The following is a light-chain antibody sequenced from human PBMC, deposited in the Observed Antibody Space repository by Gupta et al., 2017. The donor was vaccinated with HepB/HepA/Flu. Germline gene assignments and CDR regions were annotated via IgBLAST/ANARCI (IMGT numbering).Light chain of an antibody. CDR2: GKN. Sequence: SVLTQPPSVSEAPGQRVNISCAGGSSNIGANYDVHWYQQLPGTAPKLLIYGKNYRPSGVPDRFSASKSGTSASLASTGLQAEDEADYYCQSYDSRLRGSVFGGGTKLTVL. CDR1: SSNIGANYD. V-gene: IGLV1-40*01. CDR3: QSYDSRLRGSV. J-gene: IGLJ2*01.